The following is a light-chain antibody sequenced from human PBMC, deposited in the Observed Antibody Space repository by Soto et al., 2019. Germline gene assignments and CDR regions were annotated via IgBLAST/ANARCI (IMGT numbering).Light chain of an antibody. CDR1: QGISSY. Sequence: DIQLTQSPSFLSASVGDRVTITCRARQGISSYLAWYQQKPGKAPKLLIYAASTLQSGVPSRFSGSGSGTEFTLTISSLQHEDFATYSCQQHNSYLRRTFGQGTKLEIK. J-gene: IGKJ2*02. CDR2: AAS. V-gene: IGKV1-9*01. CDR3: QQHNSYLRRT.